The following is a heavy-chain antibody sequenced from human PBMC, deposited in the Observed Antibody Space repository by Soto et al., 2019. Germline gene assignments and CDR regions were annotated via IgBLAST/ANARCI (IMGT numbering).Heavy chain of an antibody. V-gene: IGHV5-51*01. CDR1: GYSFTTYW. CDR2: INPGDSDI. J-gene: IGHJ6*02. D-gene: IGHD4-4*01. Sequence: GESLKISCKASGYSFTTYWIAWVRQMPGKGLEWMGIINPGDSDIRYSPSFQGQVTISADNSISTAYLQWSSLKASDTAMYYCARHEQFYYYYYGMDVWGQGTAVTVS. CDR3: ARHEQFYYYYYGMDV.